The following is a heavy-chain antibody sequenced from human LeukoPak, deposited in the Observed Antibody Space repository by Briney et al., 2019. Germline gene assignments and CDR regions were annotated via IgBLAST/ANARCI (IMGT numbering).Heavy chain of an antibody. CDR2: ISAYNGNT. CDR1: GYTFTIYG. V-gene: IGHV1-18*01. J-gene: IGHJ4*02. Sequence: ASVKVSCTASGYTFTIYGISWVRQAPGQGLEWMGWISAYNGNTNYAQKFQGRVTMTTDTSTSTAYMELRSLRSDDTAVYYCAITSSGWYYYFDYWGQGTLVTVSS. D-gene: IGHD6-19*01. CDR3: AITSSGWYYYFDY.